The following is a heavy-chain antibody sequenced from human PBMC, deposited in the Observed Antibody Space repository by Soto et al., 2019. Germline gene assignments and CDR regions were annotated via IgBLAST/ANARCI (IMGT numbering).Heavy chain of an antibody. Sequence: GGSLRLSCAASGFTFSSYWMHWVRQAPGKGLEWVSRINSDGSSTSYADSVKGRFTISRDNAKNTLYLQMNSLRAEDTAVYYCARDGDYYDSSGYYYWGQGTMVTVSS. V-gene: IGHV3-74*01. CDR1: GFTFSSYW. J-gene: IGHJ4*03. CDR2: INSDGSST. D-gene: IGHD3-22*01. CDR3: ARDGDYYDSSGYYY.